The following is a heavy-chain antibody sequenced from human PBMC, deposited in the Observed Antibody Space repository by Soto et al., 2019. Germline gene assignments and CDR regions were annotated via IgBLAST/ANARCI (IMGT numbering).Heavy chain of an antibody. D-gene: IGHD2-21*02. J-gene: IGHJ4*02. CDR3: TRAVCGSDCPPYYFDY. V-gene: IGHV3-49*04. CDR2: IRSKAYGGTT. Sequence: GGSLRLSCTASGFTFGGYGMSWVRQAPGKGLEWVGFIRSKAYGGTTEYVASVRGRFTISRDDSKSIAYLQMNSLKTEDTAVYYCTRAVCGSDCPPYYFDYLGQGTLVTSPQ. CDR1: GFTFGGYG.